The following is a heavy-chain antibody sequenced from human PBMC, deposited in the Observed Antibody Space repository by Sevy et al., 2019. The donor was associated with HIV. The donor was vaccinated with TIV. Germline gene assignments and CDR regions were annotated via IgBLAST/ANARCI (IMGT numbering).Heavy chain of an antibody. CDR2: MGVYNGNS. CDR3: ARVPTYYFGSGTYFDY. V-gene: IGHV1-18*01. CDR1: GYTFSSNG. D-gene: IGHD3-10*01. J-gene: IGHJ4*01. Sequence: ASVKVSCKASGYTFSSNGIAWVRQAPGQGLQWMGWMGVYNGNSKYAQNLQDRLTMTKDTSTSTAYMELKSLRSDDTAVYYCARVPTYYFGSGTYFDYWGHGTLVTVSS.